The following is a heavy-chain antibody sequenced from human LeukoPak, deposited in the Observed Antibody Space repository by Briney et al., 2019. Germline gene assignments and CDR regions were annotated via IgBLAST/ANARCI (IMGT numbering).Heavy chain of an antibody. CDR1: GGSFSGYY. CDR3: ARSWYSSGPFDY. V-gene: IGHV4-34*01. CDR2: LYHSGST. D-gene: IGHD6-25*01. J-gene: IGHJ4*02. Sequence: PSETLSLTCAVYGGSFSGYYWSWIRQPPGKGLEWIGSLYHSGSTYYNPSLKSRVTMSVDTSKNQFSLKLSSVTAADTAVFYCARSWYSSGPFDYWGQGTLVTVSS.